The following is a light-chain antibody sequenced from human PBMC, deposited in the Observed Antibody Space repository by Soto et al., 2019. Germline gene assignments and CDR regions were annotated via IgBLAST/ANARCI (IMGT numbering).Light chain of an antibody. CDR2: GAS. Sequence: EFVLTQSSGTLSLSLGERATLSCRASQSVSSSHLAWYQRKPGQAPRLLIYGASSRATGIPDRFSGSGSGTDFTLTISRLEPEDFAVYYCQHYGSSPLTFGGGTKVEIK. J-gene: IGKJ4*01. CDR3: QHYGSSPLT. CDR1: QSVSSSH. V-gene: IGKV3-20*01.